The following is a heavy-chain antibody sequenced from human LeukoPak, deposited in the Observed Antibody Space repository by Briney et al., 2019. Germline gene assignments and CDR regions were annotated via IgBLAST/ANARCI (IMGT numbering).Heavy chain of an antibody. J-gene: IGHJ6*02. D-gene: IGHD4-17*01. CDR3: ARSNDYGDYRNHYYYYGMDV. V-gene: IGHV3-23*01. CDR2: ISGSGTNT. Sequence: GGSLRLSCTASGFTFSSYTMSWVRQAPGKGLEWVSAISGSGTNTYYADSVKGRFTISRDNSKNTLYLQMNSLRAEDTAVYYCARSNDYGDYRNHYYYYGMDVWGQGTTVTVSS. CDR1: GFTFSSYT.